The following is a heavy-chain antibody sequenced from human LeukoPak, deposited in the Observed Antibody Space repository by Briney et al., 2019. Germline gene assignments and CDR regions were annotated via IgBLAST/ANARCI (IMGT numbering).Heavy chain of an antibody. Sequence: GGSLRLSCAASGFTFSSYAMHWVRQAPGKGLEWVAVISYDGSNKYYADSVKGRFTISRDNSKNTLYLQMNSLRAEDTAVYYCARDYYGSGSYYTIKGHFDYWGQGTLVTVSS. V-gene: IGHV3-30*04. D-gene: IGHD3-10*01. J-gene: IGHJ4*02. CDR2: ISYDGSNK. CDR3: ARDYYGSGSYYTIKGHFDY. CDR1: GFTFSSYA.